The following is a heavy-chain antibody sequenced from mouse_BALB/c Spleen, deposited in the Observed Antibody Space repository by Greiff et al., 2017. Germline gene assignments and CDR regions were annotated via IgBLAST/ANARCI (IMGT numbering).Heavy chain of an antibody. V-gene: IGHV5-6-5*01. CDR3: ARGDYYGAWFAY. J-gene: IGHJ3*01. Sequence: EVHLVESGGGLVKPGGSLKLSCAASGFTFSSYAMSWVRQTPEKRLEWVASISSGGSTYYPDSVKGRFTISRDNARNILYLQMSSLRSEDTAMYYCARGDYYGAWFAYWGQGTLVTVSA. D-gene: IGHD1-2*01. CDR1: GFTFSSYA. CDR2: ISSGGST.